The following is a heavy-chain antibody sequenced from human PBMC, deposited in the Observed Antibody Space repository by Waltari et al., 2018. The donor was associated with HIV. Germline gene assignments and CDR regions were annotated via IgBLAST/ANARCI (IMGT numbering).Heavy chain of an antibody. D-gene: IGHD2-15*01. CDR3: ARTFLYCSGGTCYFDY. V-gene: IGHV1-2*02. Sequence: QVQLVQSGAEVKKPGASVKVSCKASGYTFTGYYMHWVQQAPGQGLEWMGWINPNSGGTNYAQKLQGRVTMTRDTSISTAYMELSRLRSDDTAVYYCARTFLYCSGGTCYFDYWGQGTLVTVSS. CDR2: INPNSGGT. CDR1: GYTFTGYY. J-gene: IGHJ4*02.